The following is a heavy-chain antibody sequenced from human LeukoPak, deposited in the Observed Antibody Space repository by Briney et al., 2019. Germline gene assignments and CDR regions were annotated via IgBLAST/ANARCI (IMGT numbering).Heavy chain of an antibody. Sequence: GGSLRLSCTASGFSFSSYAMHWVRQAPGKGLEWVAVISYDGRQKYYTDSVKGRLTISRDNSKNTLYLQMDSLRAEDTAVYYCARDHKQLVLLTEYFQHWGQGTLVTVSS. CDR2: ISYDGRQK. J-gene: IGHJ1*01. D-gene: IGHD6-13*01. CDR1: GFSFSSYA. V-gene: IGHV3-30*04. CDR3: ARDHKQLVLLTEYFQH.